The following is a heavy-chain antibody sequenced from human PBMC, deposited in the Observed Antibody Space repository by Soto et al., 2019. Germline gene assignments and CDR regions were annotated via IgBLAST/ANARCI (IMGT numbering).Heavy chain of an antibody. J-gene: IGHJ4*02. CDR3: ARAVAGLDDY. V-gene: IGHV3-30-3*01. CDR2: ISYDGSNK. Sequence: GGSLRLSCAASGFTFSSYAMHWVRQAPGKGLEWVAVISYDGSNKYYADSVKGRFTISRDNSKNTLYLQMNSLRAEDTAVYYCARAVAGLDDYWGQGTLVTVSS. CDR1: GFTFSSYA. D-gene: IGHD6-19*01.